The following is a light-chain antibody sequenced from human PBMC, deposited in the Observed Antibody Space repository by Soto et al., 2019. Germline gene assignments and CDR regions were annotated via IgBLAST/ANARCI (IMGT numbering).Light chain of an antibody. J-gene: IGLJ2*01. V-gene: IGLV1-44*01. CDR2: RNN. CDR3: AAWDDSLNGVV. Sequence: QSVLTQPPSASGTPGQRVTISCSGSSSNIGTNFVYWYQQLPGTAPKLLIYRNNQRPSGVPDRFSGSKSGTSASLAIIGLQSEDETDYYCAAWDDSLNGVVFGGGTKLTVL. CDR1: SSNIGTNF.